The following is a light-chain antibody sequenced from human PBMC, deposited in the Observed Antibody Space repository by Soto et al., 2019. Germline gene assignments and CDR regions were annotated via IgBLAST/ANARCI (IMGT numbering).Light chain of an antibody. CDR1: SXDVGGYHY. CDR2: DVS. Sequence: QSALTQPRSVSGSPGQSVTISCTGTSXDVGGYHYVSWYQQHPGKAPKVLIYDVSKRPSGVPDRFSGSKSGNTASLTISGLQADDEADYYCCSYAGSYIYVFGTGTKVTVL. V-gene: IGLV2-11*01. CDR3: CSYAGSYIYV. J-gene: IGLJ1*01.